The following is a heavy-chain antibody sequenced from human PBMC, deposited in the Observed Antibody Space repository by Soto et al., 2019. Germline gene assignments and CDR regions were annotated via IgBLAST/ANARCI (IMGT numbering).Heavy chain of an antibody. CDR3: ARGELHYYYYGMDV. J-gene: IGHJ6*02. Sequence: ASVKVSCKASGYTFTGYYMHWVRQAPGPGLEWMGWINPNSGGTNYAQKFQGRVTMTRDTSISTAYMELSRLRSDDTAVYYCARGELHYYYYGMDVWGQGTTVTVSS. CDR1: GYTFTGYY. V-gene: IGHV1-2*02. D-gene: IGHD1-26*01. CDR2: INPNSGGT.